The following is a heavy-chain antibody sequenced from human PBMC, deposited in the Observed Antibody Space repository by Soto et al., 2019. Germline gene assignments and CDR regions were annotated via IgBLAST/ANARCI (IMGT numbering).Heavy chain of an antibody. CDR2: ISSTTNYI. CDR1: GFTFTRYS. V-gene: IGHV3-21*06. J-gene: IGHJ4*02. Sequence: GGSLRLSCAASGFTFTRYSLNWVRQAPGKGLEWVSSISSTTNYIYYGDSMKGRFTISRDNAKNSLYLEMNSLRAEDTAVYYCARESEDLTSNLDYWGQGTLVTVSS. CDR3: ARESEDLTSNLDY.